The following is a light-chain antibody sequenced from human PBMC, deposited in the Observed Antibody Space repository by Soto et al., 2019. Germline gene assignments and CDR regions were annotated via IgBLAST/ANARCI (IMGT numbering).Light chain of an antibody. V-gene: IGKV3-20*01. CDR2: GAS. CDR3: QQYMSSVT. Sequence: EIVLTQSPGSLSLSPGQRATLSCRASQSVDTTFFAWYQKKPGQAPRLLIYGASKRATGIPDRFSGSGSVTDFNLIISRLEPEDFAVYYCQQYMSSVTFGQGTKVEIK. J-gene: IGKJ1*01. CDR1: QSVDTTF.